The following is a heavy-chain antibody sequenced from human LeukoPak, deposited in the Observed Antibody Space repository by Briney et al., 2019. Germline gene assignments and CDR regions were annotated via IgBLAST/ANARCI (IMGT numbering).Heavy chain of an antibody. V-gene: IGHV3-11*01. CDR2: ISKNGKTI. Sequence: GGPLRLSCAASGFTFSDYYMSWIRQAPGKGLEWLSYISKNGKTIYYADSVKGRFTISRDNAKKSVYLQMNSLRAEDTAVYYCARAAVVPAAGAFDIWGQGTMVTVSS. J-gene: IGHJ3*02. D-gene: IGHD2-2*01. CDR1: GFTFSDYY. CDR3: ARAAVVPAAGAFDI.